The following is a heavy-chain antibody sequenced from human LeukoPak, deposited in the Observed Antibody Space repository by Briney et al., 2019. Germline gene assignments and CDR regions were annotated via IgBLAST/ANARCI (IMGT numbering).Heavy chain of an antibody. J-gene: IGHJ4*02. D-gene: IGHD3-22*01. Sequence: HPGRSLRLSCAASGFTFSSYAMHWVRQAPGKGLEWVAVISYDGSNKYYADSVKGRFTISRDNSKNTLYLQMNSLRAEDTAVYYCARDPTSVYYDSSGYFDYWGQGTLVTVSS. CDR2: ISYDGSNK. V-gene: IGHV3-30*01. CDR1: GFTFSSYA. CDR3: ARDPTSVYYDSSGYFDY.